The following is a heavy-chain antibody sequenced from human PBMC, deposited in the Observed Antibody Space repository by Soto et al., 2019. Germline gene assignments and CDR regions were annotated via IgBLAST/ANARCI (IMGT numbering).Heavy chain of an antibody. CDR3: ARDFKRYRSPPGPLDY. CDR2: IYYSGNT. CDR1: GDSISSGDYY. J-gene: IGHJ4*02. D-gene: IGHD6-13*01. Sequence: QVQLRESGPGLVKPSQTLSLTCTVSGDSISSGDYYWSWIRQPPGKGLEWIGCIYYSGNTYYNPSIKRRFSISVDTSKTHFSLQLSSVTVADTAVYYCARDFKRYRSPPGPLDYWGLGTLVTVSS. V-gene: IGHV4-30-4*01.